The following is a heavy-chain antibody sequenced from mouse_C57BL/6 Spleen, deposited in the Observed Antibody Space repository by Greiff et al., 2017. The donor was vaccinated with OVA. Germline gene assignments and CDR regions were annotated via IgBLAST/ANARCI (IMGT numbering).Heavy chain of an antibody. D-gene: IGHD2-12*01. Sequence: QVQLQQPGAELVKPGASVKLSCKASGYTFTSYWMHWVKQRPGQGLEWIGMIHPNSGSTNYNEKFKSKATLTVDKSSSTAYMQLSSLTSEDPAVYYCARSAYRYYYAMDYWGQGTSVTVSS. CDR3: ARSAYRYYYAMDY. J-gene: IGHJ4*01. V-gene: IGHV1-64*01. CDR2: IHPNSGST. CDR1: GYTFTSYW.